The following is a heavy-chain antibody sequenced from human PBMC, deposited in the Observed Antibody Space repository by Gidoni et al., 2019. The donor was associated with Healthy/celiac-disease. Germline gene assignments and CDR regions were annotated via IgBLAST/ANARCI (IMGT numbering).Heavy chain of an antibody. J-gene: IGHJ5*02. D-gene: IGHD6-13*01. CDR2: RSYDGSNK. V-gene: IGHV3-30*18. CDR1: GLPFSRYG. CDR3: AKDRRRDNSSCPGWFDP. Sequence: QVQLVESGGGVVQPGRSPRLPCAASGLPFSRYGMHWVRQAQGKGQGWEAVRSYDGSNKYYAKSVKGRVTITRDNSKNTLYRQMYRLRAKDKAVYYCAKDRRRDNSSCPGWFDPWGQGTLVTVSS.